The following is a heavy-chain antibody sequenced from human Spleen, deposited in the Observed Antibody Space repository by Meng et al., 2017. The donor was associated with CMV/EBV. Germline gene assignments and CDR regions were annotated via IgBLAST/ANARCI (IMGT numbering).Heavy chain of an antibody. V-gene: IGHV4-34*01. D-gene: IGHD3-10*01. CDR2: INHSGST. Sequence: LSLACALYGGSFSGHYWSWIRQPPGKGLEWIGEINHSGSTNYNPSLKSRVTISVDTSKNQFSLKLSSVTAADTAVYYCAYGEFDDYWGQGTLVTVSS. J-gene: IGHJ4*02. CDR1: GGSFSGHY. CDR3: AYGEFDDY.